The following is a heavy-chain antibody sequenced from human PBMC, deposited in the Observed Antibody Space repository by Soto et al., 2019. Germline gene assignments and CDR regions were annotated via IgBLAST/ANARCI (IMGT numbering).Heavy chain of an antibody. Sequence: QVHLVESGGGVVQPGRSLRLSCAASGFTLNNFGMHWVRQAPGKGLEWVAVISFDGSNKYYDDSVKGRFTISRDNSKNTLYLQMNSLRVEDTAVYYCAKDAFYYASSGEFEGGYFDYWGQGTLVTVSS. V-gene: IGHV3-30*18. CDR3: AKDAFYYASSGEFEGGYFDY. D-gene: IGHD3-22*01. CDR1: GFTLNNFG. J-gene: IGHJ4*02. CDR2: ISFDGSNK.